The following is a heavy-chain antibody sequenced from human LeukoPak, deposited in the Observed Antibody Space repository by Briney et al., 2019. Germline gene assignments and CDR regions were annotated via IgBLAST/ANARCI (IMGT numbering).Heavy chain of an antibody. CDR3: AKDRSNTVTDSSRHYGMDV. D-gene: IGHD4-17*01. V-gene: IGHV3-23*01. CDR2: LNNNGGSI. Sequence: GGSLRLSCTASGFTFSNYGMSWVRQAPGKGLEWVSGLNNNGGSICYADSVKGRFTISRDNSKNTLYLQMNSLRAEDTARYYCAKDRSNTVTDSSRHYGMDVWGQGTTVTVSS. CDR1: GFTFSNYG. J-gene: IGHJ6*02.